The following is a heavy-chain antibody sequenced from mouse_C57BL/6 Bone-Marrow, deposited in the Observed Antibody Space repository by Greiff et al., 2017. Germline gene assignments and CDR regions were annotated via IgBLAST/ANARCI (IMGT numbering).Heavy chain of an antibody. CDR3: ARYRYGSSVYYYAMDY. CDR2: IYPGSGST. J-gene: IGHJ4*01. D-gene: IGHD1-1*01. Sequence: QVQLQQPGAELVKPGASVKMSCKASGYTFTSYWITWVKQRPGQGLEWIGDIYPGSGSTNDNEKFKSKATLTVDTSSSTAYMQLSSLTSEDSAVYYCARYRYGSSVYYYAMDYWGQGTSVTVSS. CDR1: GYTFTSYW. V-gene: IGHV1-55*01.